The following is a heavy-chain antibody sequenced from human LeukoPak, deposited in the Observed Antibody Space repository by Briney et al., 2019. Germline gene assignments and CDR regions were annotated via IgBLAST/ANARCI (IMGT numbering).Heavy chain of an antibody. J-gene: IGHJ3*02. Sequence: GGSLRLSCAASGFTLSSYSMNWVRQAPGKGLEWVSYISSSSSTIYYADSVKGRFTISRDNAKNSLYLQMNSLRAEDTAVYYCARECSSTSCPNDAFDIWGQGTMVTVSS. CDR2: ISSSSSTI. CDR3: ARECSSTSCPNDAFDI. D-gene: IGHD2-2*01. V-gene: IGHV3-48*01. CDR1: GFTLSSYS.